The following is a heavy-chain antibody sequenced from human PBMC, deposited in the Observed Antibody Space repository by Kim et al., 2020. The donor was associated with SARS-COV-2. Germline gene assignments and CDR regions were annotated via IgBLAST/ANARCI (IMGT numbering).Heavy chain of an antibody. V-gene: IGHV3-21*01. D-gene: IGHD2-2*01. CDR1: GFTFSTYS. Sequence: GGSLRLSCAASGFTFSTYSMNWVRQAPGKGLEWVSSISSTSAYIYYADSVKGRFTISRDNAKGSLYLQMNSLRAEDTAVYYCARNLVPTTKTYGMDVWGQGTTVTVSS. J-gene: IGHJ6*02. CDR3: ARNLVPTTKTYGMDV. CDR2: ISSTSAYI.